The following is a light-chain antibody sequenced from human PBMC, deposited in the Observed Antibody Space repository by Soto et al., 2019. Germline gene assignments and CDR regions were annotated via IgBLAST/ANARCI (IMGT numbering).Light chain of an antibody. CDR3: QQYNSYSPLT. CDR1: QSISSW. CDR2: DTF. J-gene: IGKJ4*01. V-gene: IGKV1-5*01. Sequence: DIQMTQSPSSLSASVGDRVSITCRASQSISSWLAWYQQKPGKAPKLLMFDTFSLESGVPSRFSGSRSGTEFTLTISSLQPPDYSTYYCQQYNSYSPLTFGGGTKVEIK.